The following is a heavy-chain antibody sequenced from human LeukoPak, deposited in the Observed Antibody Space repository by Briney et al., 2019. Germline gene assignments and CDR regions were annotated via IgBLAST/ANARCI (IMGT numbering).Heavy chain of an antibody. V-gene: IGHV1-2*06. D-gene: IGHD3-3*01. CDR1: GYTFTGYY. Sequence: ASVKVSCKASGYTFTGYYMHWVRQAPGQGLEWMGRINPNSGNTNYLQKFQDRVTMTRDTSISTAYMELNRLISDDTAVYYCARGGNTVFGVVDFWGQGTLVTVSS. CDR3: ARGGNTVFGVVDF. CDR2: INPNSGNT. J-gene: IGHJ4*02.